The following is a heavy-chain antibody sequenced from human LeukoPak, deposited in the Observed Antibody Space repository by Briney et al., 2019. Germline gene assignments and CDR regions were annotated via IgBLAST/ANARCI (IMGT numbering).Heavy chain of an antibody. CDR1: GYTFTTYY. CDR3: ARDLSPRSPNIVATIYYYYGMDV. D-gene: IGHD5-12*01. Sequence: ASVKVSCKASGYTFTTYYMHWVRQAPGQGLEWMGIINPIGGSTSDAQKFQGRVTMTTDTSTSTAYMELRSLRSDDTAVYYCARDLSPRSPNIVATIYYYYGMDVWGQGTTVTVSS. CDR2: INPIGGST. V-gene: IGHV1-46*01. J-gene: IGHJ6*02.